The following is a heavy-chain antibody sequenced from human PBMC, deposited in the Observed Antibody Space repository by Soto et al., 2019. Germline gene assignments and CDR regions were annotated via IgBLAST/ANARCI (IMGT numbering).Heavy chain of an antibody. V-gene: IGHV2-26*04. CDR3: ASTYITSWYWFDP. CDR1: GFSLSNAGLG. CDR2: IFSNDEK. Sequence: QVTVKESGPVLVKPTETLTLTCTVSGFSLSNAGLGVSWIRQPPGKALEWLSHIFSNDEKSYSTSLKSRLTISKDTSKSQVVLTMTNMDPVDTATYYCASTYITSWYWFDPWGQRTQVTVSS. D-gene: IGHD6-13*01. J-gene: IGHJ5*02.